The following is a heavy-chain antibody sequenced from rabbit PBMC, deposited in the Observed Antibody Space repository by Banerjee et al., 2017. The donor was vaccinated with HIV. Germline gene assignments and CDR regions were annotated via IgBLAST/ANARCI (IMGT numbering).Heavy chain of an antibody. Sequence: QSLEESGGDLVKPGASLTLTCKASGFDFSSDYDMCWVRQAPGKGLEWIGCIYTSSGSTDYATWAKGRFTISKTSSTTVTLQMTSLTAADTATYFCARGDAGSSWGLDLWGPGTLVTVS. CDR1: GFDFSSDYD. J-gene: IGHJ4*01. D-gene: IGHD4-2*01. CDR2: IYTSSGST. V-gene: IGHV1S40*01. CDR3: ARGDAGSSWGLDL.